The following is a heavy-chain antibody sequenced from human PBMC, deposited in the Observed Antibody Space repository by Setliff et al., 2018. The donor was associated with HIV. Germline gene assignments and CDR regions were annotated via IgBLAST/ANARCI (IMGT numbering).Heavy chain of an antibody. CDR2: INSDGSST. CDR1: GFTFSSYW. CDR3: ARVQQQLLQEDDYFDY. D-gene: IGHD6-13*01. V-gene: IGHV3-74*01. Sequence: GGSLRLSCAASGFTFSSYWMHWVRQAPGKGLVWVSRINSDGSSTSYADSVKGRFTLSRDNFRNTLYLQMNSLRPEDTAVYYCARVQQQLLQEDDYFDYWGQGTLVTVSS. J-gene: IGHJ4*02.